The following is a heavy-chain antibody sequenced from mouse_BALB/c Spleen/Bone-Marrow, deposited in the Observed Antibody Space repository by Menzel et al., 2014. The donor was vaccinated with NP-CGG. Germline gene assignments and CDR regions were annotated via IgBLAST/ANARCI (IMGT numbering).Heavy chain of an antibody. D-gene: IGHD1-1*02. CDR2: INPSNGRT. CDR3: ARGGGSYYAMDY. Sequence: QVQLQQSGAELVKPGASVKLSCKASGYTFTSYWMHWVKQRPGQGLEWIGEINPSNGRTNYNEKFKSKATLTVDKSFSTAYMQLSSLTSEDSAVYYCARGGGSYYAMDYWGQGTSVTVSS. J-gene: IGHJ4*01. CDR1: GYTFTSYW. V-gene: IGHV1S81*02.